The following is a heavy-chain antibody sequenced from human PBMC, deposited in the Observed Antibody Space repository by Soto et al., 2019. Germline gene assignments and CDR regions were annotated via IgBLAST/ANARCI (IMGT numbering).Heavy chain of an antibody. CDR3: ALHSGLDKAFDI. J-gene: IGHJ3*02. CDR2: ISYDGSNK. CDR1: GFTFSRYG. D-gene: IGHD3-10*01. Sequence: QVQLVESGGGVVQLGRSLRLSCAASGFTFSRYGMHWVRQAPGKGLEWVAVISYDGSNKYYADSVKGRFTISRDNSKDTLYLKMNSLRAEDTAVYSCALHSGLDKAFDIWGQGTMVTGSS. V-gene: IGHV3-30*03.